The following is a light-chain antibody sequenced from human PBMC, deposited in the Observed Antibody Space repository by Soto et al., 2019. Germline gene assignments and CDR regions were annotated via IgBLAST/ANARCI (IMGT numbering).Light chain of an antibody. CDR3: LQYGSSAWT. CDR1: QSVSSTT. CDR2: DTS. V-gene: IGKV3-20*01. Sequence: EIVLTQSPGTLSLSPGERATLSCRASQSVSSTTLAWYQQKPGQAPRLLIYDTSTRAIGIPDRFSGSGSGTDFTLTISRLEPEDFAVYYCLQYGSSAWTFGQGTKVEI. J-gene: IGKJ1*01.